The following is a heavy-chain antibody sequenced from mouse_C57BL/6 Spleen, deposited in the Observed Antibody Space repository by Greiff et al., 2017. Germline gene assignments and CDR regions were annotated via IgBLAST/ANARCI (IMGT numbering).Heavy chain of an antibody. CDR1: GYTFTSYW. J-gene: IGHJ3*01. CDR3: SGPSYYDCQAWFAY. Sequence: VQLQQPGAELVKPGASVKLSCKASGYTFTSYWMHWVKQRPGRGLEWLGRIDPNSGGTKYNEKFKSKATLTVDKPSTTAYMQLSSLTSEESAVYYCSGPSYYDCQAWFAYWGQGTLVTVSA. CDR2: IDPNSGGT. D-gene: IGHD2-4*01. V-gene: IGHV1-72*01.